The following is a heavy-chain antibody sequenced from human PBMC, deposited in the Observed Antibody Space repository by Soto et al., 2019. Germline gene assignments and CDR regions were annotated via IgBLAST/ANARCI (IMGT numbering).Heavy chain of an antibody. CDR2: IYTSGST. J-gene: IGHJ5*02. V-gene: IGHV4-4*07. CDR3: ARLGSSSWTRWWFDP. D-gene: IGHD6-13*01. Sequence: PSETLSLTCTVSGFSISSYYWSWIRQPAGKGLEWIGRIYTSGSTNYNPSLKSRVTMSVDTSKNQFSLKLSSVTAADTAVYYCARLGSSSWTRWWFDPWGQGTLVTVSS. CDR1: GFSISSYY.